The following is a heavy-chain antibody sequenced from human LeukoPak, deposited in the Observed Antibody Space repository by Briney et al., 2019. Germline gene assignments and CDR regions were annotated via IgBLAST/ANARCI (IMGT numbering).Heavy chain of an antibody. V-gene: IGHV1-2*06. J-gene: IGHJ4*02. CDR3: ARLAVPYRFDY. CDR1: GYTFTGYY. Sequence: ASVKVSCKASGYTFTGYYIHWVRQAPGQGLEWMGRINPNSGGTNYAQKFQGRVTMTRDTSISTAYMELSRLRFDDTAVYYCARLAVPYRFDYWGQGTLVTVSS. D-gene: IGHD6-19*01. CDR2: INPNSGGT.